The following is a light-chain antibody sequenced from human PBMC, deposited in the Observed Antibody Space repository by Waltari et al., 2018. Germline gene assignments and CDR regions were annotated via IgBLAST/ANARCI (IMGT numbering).Light chain of an antibody. Sequence: QSALPQPPSVSGSPGPSVTISCTGSNRDVGPYYPVSWYQQSPGTAPKVVIYEVSNRPSGVPDRFSGSKSGNTASLTISGLQAEDEADYYCASYTPSSALVFGGGTKVTVL. J-gene: IGLJ2*01. CDR1: NRDVGPYYP. CDR3: ASYTPSSALV. CDR2: EVS. V-gene: IGLV2-18*02.